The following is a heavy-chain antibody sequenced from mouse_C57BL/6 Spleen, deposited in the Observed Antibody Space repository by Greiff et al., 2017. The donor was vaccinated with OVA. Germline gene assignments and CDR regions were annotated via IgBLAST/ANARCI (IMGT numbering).Heavy chain of an antibody. CDR2: INYDGSST. D-gene: IGHD2-4*01. CDR1: GFTFSDYY. CDR3: ARGYDCFDY. Sequence: EVQLVESEGGLVQPGSSMKLSCTASGFTFSDYYMAWVRQVPEKGLEWVANINYDGSSTYYLDSLKSRFIISRDNAKNILYLQMSSLKSEDTATYYCARGYDCFDYWGQGTTLTVSS. J-gene: IGHJ2*01. V-gene: IGHV5-16*01.